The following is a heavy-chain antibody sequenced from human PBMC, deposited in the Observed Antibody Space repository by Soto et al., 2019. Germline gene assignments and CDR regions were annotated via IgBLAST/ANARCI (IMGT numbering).Heavy chain of an antibody. Sequence: SETLSLTCTVSGCSISSYYGSWIRQPPGKGLEWIGYIYYSGSTNYNPSLKSRVTISVDTSKNQFSLKLSSVTAADTAVYYCARLVTTDSGNYYYYYMDVWGKGTTVTVSS. V-gene: IGHV4-59*08. J-gene: IGHJ6*03. CDR2: IYYSGST. CDR3: ARLVTTDSGNYYYYYMDV. CDR1: GCSISSYY. D-gene: IGHD4-4*01.